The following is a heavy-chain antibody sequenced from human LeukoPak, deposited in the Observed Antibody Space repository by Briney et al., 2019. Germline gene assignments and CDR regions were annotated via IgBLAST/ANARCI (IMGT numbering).Heavy chain of an antibody. CDR2: ISSSGEAT. CDR3: AKDRPNYYGTNGHYYRRDGDC. J-gene: IGHJ4*02. V-gene: IGHV3-23*01. D-gene: IGHD3-22*01. Sequence: GGSLRLSCVASGFTFSSYAMSRVRQAAGKGLEWVSSISSSGEATYYADSVKGRFTISRDNSRNTLYLQMNSLRAEDTAVYYCAKDRPNYYGTNGHYYRRDGDCWGQGTLVTVSS. CDR1: GFTFSSYA.